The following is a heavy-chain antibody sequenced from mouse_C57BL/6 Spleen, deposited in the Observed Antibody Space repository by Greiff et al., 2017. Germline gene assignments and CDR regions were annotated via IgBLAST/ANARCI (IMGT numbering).Heavy chain of an antibody. D-gene: IGHD1-1*01. CDR2: ISSGSSTI. CDR1: GFTFSDYG. J-gene: IGHJ2*01. CDR3: ARGDYGGSGFDY. Sequence: DVKLVESGGGLVKPGGSLKLSCAASGFTFSDYGMHWVRQAPEKGLEWVAYISSGSSTIYYADTVKGRFTISRDNAKNTLFLQMTSLRSEDTAMYYCARGDYGGSGFDYWGQGTTLTVSS. V-gene: IGHV5-17*01.